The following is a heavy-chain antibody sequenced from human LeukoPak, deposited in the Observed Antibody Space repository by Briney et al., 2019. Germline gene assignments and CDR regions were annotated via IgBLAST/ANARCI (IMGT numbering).Heavy chain of an antibody. D-gene: IGHD1-14*01. CDR1: GYTFTSYD. Sequence: GASVKVSCKASGYTFTSYDINWVRQATEQGLEWMGWMNPNSGNTGYAQKFQGRVTITRNTSISTAYKELSSLRSEDTAVYYCAISRSYSDYYYMDVWGKGTTVTVSS. J-gene: IGHJ6*03. V-gene: IGHV1-8*03. CDR3: AISRSYSDYYYMDV. CDR2: MNPNSGNT.